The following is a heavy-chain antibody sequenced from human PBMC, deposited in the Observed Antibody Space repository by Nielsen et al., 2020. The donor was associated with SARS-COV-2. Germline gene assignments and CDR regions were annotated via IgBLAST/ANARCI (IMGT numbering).Heavy chain of an antibody. CDR1: GYTFTTYY. V-gene: IGHV1-46*01. CDR2: INPSSGRT. Sequence: ASVKVSCKASGYTFTTYYMHWVRQALGQGLEWMGIINPSSGRTTYAEKFQGTVTMTRDASISTVYMELTSDDTAVYYCARARATIFGLVMSYGMDVWGQGTTVAVSS. J-gene: IGHJ6*02. D-gene: IGHD3/OR15-3a*01. CDR3: ARARATIFGLVMSYGMDV.